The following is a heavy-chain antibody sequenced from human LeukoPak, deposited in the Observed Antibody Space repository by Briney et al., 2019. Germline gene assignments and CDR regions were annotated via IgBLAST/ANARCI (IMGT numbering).Heavy chain of an antibody. CDR3: AKDREGATTYFDY. CDR2: ISYDGSNK. V-gene: IGHV3-30*18. D-gene: IGHD1-26*01. J-gene: IGHJ4*02. CDR1: GFTFSSYG. Sequence: GGSLRLSCAASGFTFSSYGMHWVRQAPGKGLEWVAVISYDGSNKYYADSVKGRFTIPRDNSKNTLYLQMNSLRAEDTAVYYCAKDREGATTYFDYWGQGTLVTVSS.